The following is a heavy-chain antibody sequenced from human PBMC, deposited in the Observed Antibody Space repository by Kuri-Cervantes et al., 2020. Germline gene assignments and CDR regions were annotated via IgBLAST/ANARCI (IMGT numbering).Heavy chain of an antibody. CDR3: ARDSSGYYYFDF. V-gene: IGHV1-69*06. Sequence: SVKVSCKASGGTFSSYATSWVRQAPGQGLEWMGGIIPIFGTANYAQKFQGRVTITADKSTSTAYMELSSLRSEDTAVYYCARDSSGYYYFDFWGQGTLVTVSS. CDR2: IIPIFGTA. CDR1: GGTFSSYA. D-gene: IGHD6-25*01. J-gene: IGHJ4*02.